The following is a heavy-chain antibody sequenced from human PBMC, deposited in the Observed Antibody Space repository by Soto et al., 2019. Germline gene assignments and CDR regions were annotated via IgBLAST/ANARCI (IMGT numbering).Heavy chain of an antibody. Sequence: ASVKVSCKASGYTFTSYGISWVRQAPGQGLEWMGWISAYNGNTNYAQKLQGRVTMTTDTSTSTAYMELRSLRSDDTAVYYCAGVGAQLTGYFYYYYMDVWGKGTTVTVSS. CDR2: ISAYNGNT. D-gene: IGHD7-27*01. V-gene: IGHV1-18*01. CDR3: AGVGAQLTGYFYYYYMDV. J-gene: IGHJ6*03. CDR1: GYTFTSYG.